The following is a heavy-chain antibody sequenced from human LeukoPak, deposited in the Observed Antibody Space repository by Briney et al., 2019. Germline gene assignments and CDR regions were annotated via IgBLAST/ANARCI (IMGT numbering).Heavy chain of an antibody. Sequence: GGSLRLSCAASGFAFRKYYMSWIRQAPGKGPEWVAYIGASGSTRYYRDSVDGRFTISKDNDKNLVYLQMNSLRAEDTAVYYCEGWERPFDYWGQGILVTVSS. J-gene: IGHJ4*02. CDR1: GFAFRKYY. CDR2: IGASGSTR. D-gene: IGHD1-26*01. V-gene: IGHV3-11*01. CDR3: EGWERPFDY.